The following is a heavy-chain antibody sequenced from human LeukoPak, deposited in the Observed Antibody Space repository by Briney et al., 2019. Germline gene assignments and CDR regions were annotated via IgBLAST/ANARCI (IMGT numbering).Heavy chain of an antibody. D-gene: IGHD4-11*01. V-gene: IGHV4-59*01. Sequence: SETLSLTCTVSGVSFSNYYWSWIRQSPGKGLEWIGYIYHTGSANYSPSLKSRVSISIDTSKSQFSLRLISVTAADTAVYYCARRTSSNYVDYWGQGTLVIVSS. CDR1: GVSFSNYY. CDR2: IYHTGSA. J-gene: IGHJ4*01. CDR3: ARRTSSNYVDY.